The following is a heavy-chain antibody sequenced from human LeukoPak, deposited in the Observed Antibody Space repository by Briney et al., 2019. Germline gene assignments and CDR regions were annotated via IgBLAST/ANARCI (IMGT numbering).Heavy chain of an antibody. CDR1: GFTFSSYW. V-gene: IGHV3-7*01. D-gene: IGHD1-26*01. J-gene: IGHJ6*03. CDR2: IKQDGSEK. CDR3: ARLVGATYYYYYYYMDV. Sequence: GGSLRLSCAASGFTFSSYWMSWVRQAPGKGPEWVANIKQDGSEKYYVDSVKGRFTISRDNAKNSLYLQMNSLRAEDTAVYYCARLVGATYYYYYYYMDVWGKGTTVTVSS.